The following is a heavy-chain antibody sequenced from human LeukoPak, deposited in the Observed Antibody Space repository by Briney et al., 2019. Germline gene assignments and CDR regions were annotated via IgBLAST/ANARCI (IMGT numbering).Heavy chain of an antibody. D-gene: IGHD2-2*03. CDR1: GYSFPTYW. Sequence: GESLKISCKGSGYSFPTYWIAWVRPMPGKGLEWMGIIYPDESNIRYSPSFQGQVTISADKSISTAYLQWSSLKASDTAMYYCARPPSRGYSSSFEYWGQGTLVTVSS. J-gene: IGHJ4*02. CDR2: IYPDESNI. CDR3: ARPPSRGYSSSFEY. V-gene: IGHV5-51*01.